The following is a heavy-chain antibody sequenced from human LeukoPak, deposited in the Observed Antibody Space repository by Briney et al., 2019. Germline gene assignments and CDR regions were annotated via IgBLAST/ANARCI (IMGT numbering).Heavy chain of an antibody. V-gene: IGHV3-11*01. J-gene: IGHJ4*02. CDR3: ASHTATVVTPAFDY. CDR1: GFTFSDYY. D-gene: IGHD4-23*01. CDR2: ISSSGSTI. Sequence: GGSLRLSCAASGFTFSDYYMSWIRQAPGKGPEWVSYISSSGSTIYYADSVKGRFTISRDNAKNSLYLQMNSLRAEDTAVYYCASHTATVVTPAFDYWGQGTLVTVSS.